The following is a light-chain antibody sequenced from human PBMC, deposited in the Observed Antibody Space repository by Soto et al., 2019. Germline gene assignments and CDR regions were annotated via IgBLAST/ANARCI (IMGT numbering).Light chain of an antibody. J-gene: IGKJ2*01. CDR2: DAS. CDR1: QSVSSY. V-gene: IGKV3-11*01. Sequence: EIVLTQSPATLSLSPGERATLSCRASQSVSSYLAWYQQKPGQAPRLLIDDASNRATGIPARFSGSGSGTDFTLPISSLEPEDFAVYYCQQRSNWRTTFGQGTKLEIK. CDR3: QQRSNWRTT.